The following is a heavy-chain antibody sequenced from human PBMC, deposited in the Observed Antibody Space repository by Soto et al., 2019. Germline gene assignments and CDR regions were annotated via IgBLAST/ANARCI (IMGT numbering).Heavy chain of an antibody. D-gene: IGHD6-19*01. J-gene: IGHJ6*02. V-gene: IGHV4-4*02. CDR3: ARDSWQQWLVPVYYGMDV. Sequence: QVQLQESGPGLVKPSGTLSLTCAVSGGSISSSNWWSWVRQPPGKGLEWIGEIYHSGSTNYNPSLTSGVPISVDKSKNQFSLKLSSVTAADTAVYYCARDSWQQWLVPVYYGMDVWGQGTTVTVSS. CDR1: GGSISSSNW. CDR2: IYHSGST.